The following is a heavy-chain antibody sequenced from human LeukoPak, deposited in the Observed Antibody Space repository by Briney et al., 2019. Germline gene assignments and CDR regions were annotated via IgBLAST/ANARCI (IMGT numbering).Heavy chain of an antibody. CDR3: ARDDGDDISVVNDYYLDS. CDR2: IFYDATEK. Sequence: GRSLRLSCAASGFTFSSYTMHWVRQAPGKGLEWVAVIFYDATEKYYADSVKGRFTISRDNSKNTLYLQMNSLRAEDTAVYYCARDDGDDISVVNDYYLDSWGQGTLVTVSS. V-gene: IGHV3-30-3*01. J-gene: IGHJ4*02. CDR1: GFTFSSYT. D-gene: IGHD6-19*01.